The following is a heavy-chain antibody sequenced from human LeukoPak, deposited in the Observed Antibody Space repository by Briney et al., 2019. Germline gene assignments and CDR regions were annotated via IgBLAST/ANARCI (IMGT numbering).Heavy chain of an antibody. D-gene: IGHD3-10*01. CDR1: GYSFTNYW. V-gene: IGHV5-51*01. CDR2: IYPGDSDT. CDR3: ARGATYHYGSGTYSDY. Sequence: GESLKISCKGSGYSFTNYWIAWVPQMPGKGLEWMGIIYPGDSDTRYSPSFQGQVTISADQSISTAYLQWSSLKASDTAMYYCARGATYHYGSGTYSDYWGQGTLVTVSS. J-gene: IGHJ4*02.